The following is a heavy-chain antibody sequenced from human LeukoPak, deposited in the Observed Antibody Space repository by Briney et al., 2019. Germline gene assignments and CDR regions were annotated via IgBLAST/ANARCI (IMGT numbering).Heavy chain of an antibody. Sequence: ASVKVSCKASGYTFTSFGISWVRQAPGQGLEWMGWSSAYNGNTNYAQKFQGRVTMTTDTSTSTAYMEVGSLRSDDTAVYYCTRDLGVDTTMIFFDYWGQGSLVTVSS. CDR2: SSAYNGNT. D-gene: IGHD5-18*01. CDR1: GYTFTSFG. CDR3: TRDLGVDTTMIFFDY. V-gene: IGHV1-18*01. J-gene: IGHJ4*02.